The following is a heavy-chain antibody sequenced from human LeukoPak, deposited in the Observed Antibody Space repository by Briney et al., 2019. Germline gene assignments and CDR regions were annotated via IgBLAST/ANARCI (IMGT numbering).Heavy chain of an antibody. CDR3: AKAYRGYFFDY. CDR2: ISDNGDAT. CDR1: GFTFNNYA. Sequence: GGSLRLSCAASGFTFNNYAMRWVRQAPGKGLEWVSAISDNGDATHYADSVKGRFTISRDNSKNTVYLQMNSLRAEDTAVYYCAKAYRGYFFDYWGQGTLVTVSS. D-gene: IGHD5-12*01. J-gene: IGHJ4*02. V-gene: IGHV3-23*01.